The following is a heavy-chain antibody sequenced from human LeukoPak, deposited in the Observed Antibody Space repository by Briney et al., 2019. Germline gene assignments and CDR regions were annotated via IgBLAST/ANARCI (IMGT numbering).Heavy chain of an antibody. V-gene: IGHV4-31*03. Sequence: SETLSLTCTVSGGSITSGGYYCSWIRQHPGKGLGWIGYIYYSGSTYYNPSLKSRVTISVDMSKNQFSLQLSSMTAADTAVYYCARAPWGSGFPVDYWGQGTLVTVSS. D-gene: IGHD6-19*01. CDR2: IYYSGST. CDR1: GGSITSGGYY. J-gene: IGHJ4*02. CDR3: ARAPWGSGFPVDY.